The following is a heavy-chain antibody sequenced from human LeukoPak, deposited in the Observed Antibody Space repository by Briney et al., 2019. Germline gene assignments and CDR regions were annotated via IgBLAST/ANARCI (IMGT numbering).Heavy chain of an antibody. CDR2: ISSTGSTI. CDR3: ARERFFDY. D-gene: IGHD3-3*01. CDR1: GFTFSSYN. Sequence: GGSLRLSCAASGFTFSSYNMNWVRQTPGKGLEWVSYISSTGSTIFYADSVKGRFTISRGNAKNSLYLQMNSLRADDTAVYYCARERFFDYWGQGTLVTVSS. V-gene: IGHV3-48*01. J-gene: IGHJ4*02.